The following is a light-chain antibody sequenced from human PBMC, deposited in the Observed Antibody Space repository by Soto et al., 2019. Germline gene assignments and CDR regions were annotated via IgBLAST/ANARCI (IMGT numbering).Light chain of an antibody. Sequence: QSVLTQPHSASGTPGQRVTISCSGGSSNIGTSSVHWFQQLPGTAPKLLISTTNQRPSGVPERFSGSKSGTSASLAISGPQSEDEADYYCAAWDDSLNGHVFGTGTKVTVL. CDR3: AAWDDSLNGHV. V-gene: IGLV1-44*01. J-gene: IGLJ1*01. CDR1: SSNIGTSS. CDR2: TTN.